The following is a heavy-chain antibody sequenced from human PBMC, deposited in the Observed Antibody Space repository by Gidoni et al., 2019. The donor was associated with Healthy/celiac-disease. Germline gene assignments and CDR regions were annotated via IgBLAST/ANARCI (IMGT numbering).Heavy chain of an antibody. D-gene: IGHD2-15*01. Sequence: EVQLVESGGGLIQPGGSLRLSCAASGFTVSSHYMSWVRQAPGKGLEWVSVIYSCGSTYYADSVKGRFTISRDNSKNTLYLQMNSLRAEDTAVYYCARAVVVVAAMATYYYYYMDVWGKGTTVTVSS. CDR2: IYSCGST. CDR1: GFTVSSHY. J-gene: IGHJ6*03. V-gene: IGHV3-66*03. CDR3: ARAVVVVAAMATYYYYYMDV.